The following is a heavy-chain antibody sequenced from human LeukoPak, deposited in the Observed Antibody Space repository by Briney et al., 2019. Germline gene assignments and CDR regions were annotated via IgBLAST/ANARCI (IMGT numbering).Heavy chain of an antibody. V-gene: IGHV3-20*04. J-gene: IGHJ4*02. CDR3: AREGSHPVFDY. D-gene: IGHD1-26*01. Sequence: PGGSLRLSCAASGFTFSDNYMSWVRQAPGKGLEWVSGINWNGGSTGYADSVKGRFTISRDNAKNSLYLQMNSLRAEDTALYYCAREGSHPVFDYWGQGTLVTVSS. CDR1: GFTFSDNY. CDR2: INWNGGST.